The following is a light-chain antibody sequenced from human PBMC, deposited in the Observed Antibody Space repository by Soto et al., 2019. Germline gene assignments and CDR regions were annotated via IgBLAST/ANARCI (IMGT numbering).Light chain of an antibody. Sequence: QSVLTQPPSVSAPPGQKVTISCSGSSSNIGNNYVSWYQQLPGTAPKLLIYDNNKRPSGIPDRFSGSKSGTSATLGITGLQTGDEADYYCGTWDSGLSAGVFGGGTKLTVL. CDR2: DNN. CDR1: SSNIGNNY. J-gene: IGLJ2*01. CDR3: GTWDSGLSAGV. V-gene: IGLV1-51*01.